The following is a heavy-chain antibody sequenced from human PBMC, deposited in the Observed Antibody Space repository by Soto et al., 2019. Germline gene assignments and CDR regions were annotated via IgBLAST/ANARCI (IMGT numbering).Heavy chain of an antibody. Sequence: ELHLVESGGGLVQPGRSLRLSCAASGFRLDQYAMHWVRQTPGKGLEWVSSINWNSAFIGYADSVKGRFTISRDNAKNSLYLQMNSLRVEDTALYYCIKDPDSSSTGGYFHYWGQGTLVTVSS. CDR2: INWNSAFI. CDR3: IKDPDSSSTGGYFHY. V-gene: IGHV3-9*01. J-gene: IGHJ4*02. CDR1: GFRLDQYA. D-gene: IGHD6-6*01.